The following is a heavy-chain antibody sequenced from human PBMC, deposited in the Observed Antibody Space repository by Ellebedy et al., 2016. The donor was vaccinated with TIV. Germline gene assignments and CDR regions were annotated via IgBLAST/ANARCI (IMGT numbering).Heavy chain of an antibody. J-gene: IGHJ6*02. V-gene: IGHV1-69*13. D-gene: IGHD3-3*01. CDR2: IIPIFGTA. CDR3: ARDPPHFGVVISGGYDGYYYYGMDV. CDR1: GGTFSSYA. Sequence: SVKVSXXASGGTFSSYAISWVRQAPGQGLEWMGGIIPIFGTANYAQKFQGRVTITADESTSTAYMELSSLRSEDTAVYYCARDPPHFGVVISGGYDGYYYYGMDVWGQGTTVTVSS.